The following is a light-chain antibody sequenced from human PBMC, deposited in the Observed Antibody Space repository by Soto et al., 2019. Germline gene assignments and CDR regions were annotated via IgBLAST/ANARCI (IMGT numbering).Light chain of an antibody. CDR3: QQSYSTPPRYT. Sequence: ITMTQSPSSLSASVGDRDTIPCRASQSISSFLNWYQQKPGKAPKVLIYAASRLESGVPSRFSGSGSGTDFTLTISSLQPEDYATYYCQQSYSTPPRYTFGQGTKVDI. CDR1: QSISSF. J-gene: IGKJ2*01. V-gene: IGKV1-39*01. CDR2: AAS.